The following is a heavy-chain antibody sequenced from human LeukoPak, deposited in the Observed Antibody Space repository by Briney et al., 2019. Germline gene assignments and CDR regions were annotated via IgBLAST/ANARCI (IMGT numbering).Heavy chain of an antibody. D-gene: IGHD6-13*01. CDR1: GFTFSSYA. J-gene: IGHJ4*02. CDR3: AKQRPGTHDY. CDR2: IGGGGGST. Sequence: PGGSLRLSCAASGFTFSSYAMSWVRQAPGKGLEWVSSIGGGGGSTYYADSVKGRFTISRDNSKNTLYLQMTSLRAEDTAVYYCAKQRPGTHDYWGQGTLVTVSS. V-gene: IGHV3-23*01.